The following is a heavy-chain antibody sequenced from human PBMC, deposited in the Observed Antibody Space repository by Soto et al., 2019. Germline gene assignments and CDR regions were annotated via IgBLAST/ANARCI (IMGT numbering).Heavy chain of an antibody. CDR2: IYYSGST. J-gene: IGHJ5*02. V-gene: IGHV4-59*01. D-gene: IGHD5-12*01. CDR1: GGSISSYY. Sequence: SETLSLTCTVSGGSISSYYWSWIRQPPGKGLEWIGYIYYSGSTNYSPSLKSRVTISVDTSKNQFSLKLSSVTAADTAVYYCARDSGYDYVNWFDPWGQGTLVTVSS. CDR3: ARDSGYDYVNWFDP.